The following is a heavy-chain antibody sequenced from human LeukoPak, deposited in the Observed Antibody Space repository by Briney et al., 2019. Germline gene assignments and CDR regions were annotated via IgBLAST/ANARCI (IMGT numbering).Heavy chain of an antibody. D-gene: IGHD3-16*02. CDR1: SEFFTDYY. J-gene: IGHJ4*02. Sequence: PSEILSLTCTVSSEFFTDYYWNWVRQTPGKGLEWIGDINHVGSADYNPSLQSRVKMSVDTSKKEISLRLRSVTAADTGVYYCSGGRRIMLRFGGVLDEGALGYWGQGSLVTVSS. CDR2: INHVGSA. V-gene: IGHV4-34*01. CDR3: SGGRRIMLRFGGVLDEGALGY.